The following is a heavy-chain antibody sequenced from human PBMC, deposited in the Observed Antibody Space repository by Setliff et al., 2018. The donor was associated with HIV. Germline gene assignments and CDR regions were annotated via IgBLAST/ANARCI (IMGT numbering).Heavy chain of an antibody. D-gene: IGHD6-19*01. CDR1: GYNFTDYD. V-gene: IGHV1-8*02. Sequence: ASVKVSCKASGYNFTDYDINWVRQATGQGLEWMGWMNPNNGNTGYAEKFQGRVTMTRDTSKNTIYLQMSSLRAEDSAVYYCAKSASWDLRGWLHWGQGTLVTVSS. J-gene: IGHJ4*02. CDR3: AKSASWDLRGWLH. CDR2: MNPNNGNT.